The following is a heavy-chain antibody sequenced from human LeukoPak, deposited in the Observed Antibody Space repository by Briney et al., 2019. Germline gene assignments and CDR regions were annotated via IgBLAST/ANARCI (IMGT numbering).Heavy chain of an antibody. V-gene: IGHV3-21*01. CDR2: ISSSSSYI. D-gene: IGHD6-6*01. CDR3: ARADYSSLSFDY. CDR1: GFTFSSYS. J-gene: IGHJ4*02. Sequence: GGSLRLSCAASGFTFSSYSMNWVRQAPEKGLEWVSSISSSSSYIYYADSVKGRFTISRDNAKNSLYLQMNSLRAEDTAVYYCARADYSSLSFDYWGQGTLVTVSS.